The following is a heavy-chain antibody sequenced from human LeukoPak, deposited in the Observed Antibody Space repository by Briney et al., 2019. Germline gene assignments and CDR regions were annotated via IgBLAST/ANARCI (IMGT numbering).Heavy chain of an antibody. D-gene: IGHD2-2*01. CDR3: ARGDYCSSTSCRFDP. J-gene: IGHJ5*02. Sequence: SVKVSCKASGGTFSSYAISWVRQAPGQGLEWMGGIIPVFGTANYAQKFQGRVTITADESTSTAYMELSSLRSEDTAVYYCARGDYCSSTSCRFDPWGQGTLVTVSS. CDR2: IIPVFGTA. CDR1: GGTFSSYA. V-gene: IGHV1-69*01.